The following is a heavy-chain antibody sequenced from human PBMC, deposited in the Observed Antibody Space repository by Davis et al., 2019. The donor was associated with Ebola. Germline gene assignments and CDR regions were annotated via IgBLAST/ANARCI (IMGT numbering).Heavy chain of an antibody. CDR2: INHSGST. D-gene: IGHD2-2*01. J-gene: IGHJ4*02. CDR3: ARAGLGYCSSTSCPFDY. CDR1: GGSISSGGYY. V-gene: IGHV4-39*07. Sequence: PSETLSLTCTVSGGSISSGGYYWSWIRQPPGKGLEWIGEINHSGSTNYNPSLKSRVTISVDTSKNQFSLKLSSVTAADTAVYYCARAGLGYCSSTSCPFDYWGQGTLVTVSS.